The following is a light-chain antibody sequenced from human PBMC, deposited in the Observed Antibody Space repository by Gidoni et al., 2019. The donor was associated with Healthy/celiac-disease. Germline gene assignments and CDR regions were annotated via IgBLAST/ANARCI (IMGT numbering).Light chain of an antibody. J-gene: IGLJ1*01. CDR2: GNS. V-gene: IGLV1-40*01. CDR3: QSYDSSLSSYV. CDR1: RSNIRAGYD. Sequence: QSVLTQPPPVSGAPGQRVTISCTGSRSNIRAGYDVHWYQQLPGTAPKLLIYGNSTRPSGVPDRFSGSKSGTSASLAITGLQAEDEADYYCQSYDSSLSSYVFGTGTKVTVL.